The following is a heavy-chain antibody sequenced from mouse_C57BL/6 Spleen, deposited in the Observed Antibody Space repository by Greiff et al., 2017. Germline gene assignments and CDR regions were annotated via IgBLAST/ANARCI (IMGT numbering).Heavy chain of an antibody. Sequence: VQLQQSGAELVKPGASVKISCKASGYAFSSYWMNWVKQRPGKGLEWIGQIYPGDGDTNYNGKFKGKATLTADKSSSTAYMQLSSLTSEDSAVYFCARNYGTPNYFDDWGQGTTLTVSS. J-gene: IGHJ2*01. CDR3: ARNYGTPNYFDD. V-gene: IGHV1-80*01. CDR2: IYPGDGDT. CDR1: GYAFSSYW. D-gene: IGHD1-1*01.